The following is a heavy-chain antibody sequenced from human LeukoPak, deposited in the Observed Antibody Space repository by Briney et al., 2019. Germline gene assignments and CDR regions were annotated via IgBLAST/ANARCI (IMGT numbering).Heavy chain of an antibody. V-gene: IGHV1-69*13. CDR2: IILIFGTA. J-gene: IGHJ4*02. Sequence: ASVKVSCKASGGTFSSYAISWVRQAPGQGLEWMGGIILIFGTASYAQKFQGRVTITADESTSTAYMELSSPRSEDTAVYYCARAHYPRYGDYFDYWGQGTLVTVSS. CDR3: ARAHYPRYGDYFDY. CDR1: GGTFSSYA. D-gene: IGHD4-17*01.